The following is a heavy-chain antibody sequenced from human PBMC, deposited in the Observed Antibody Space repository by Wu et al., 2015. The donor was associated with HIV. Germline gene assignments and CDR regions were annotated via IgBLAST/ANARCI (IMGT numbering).Heavy chain of an antibody. CDR2: IIPIFGTA. V-gene: IGHV1-69*05. Sequence: QVQLVQSGAEVKKPGSSVKVSCKASGGTFSSYAISWVRQAPGQGLEWMGGIIPIFGTANYAQKFQGRVTITTDESTSTAYMELSSLRSEDTAVYYCARGQGGYFDTRGYYYAGVSWFDPVGPGNPGHRLL. D-gene: IGHD3-22*01. CDR3: ARGQGGYFDTRGYYYAGVSWFDP. J-gene: IGHJ5*02. CDR1: GGTFSSYA.